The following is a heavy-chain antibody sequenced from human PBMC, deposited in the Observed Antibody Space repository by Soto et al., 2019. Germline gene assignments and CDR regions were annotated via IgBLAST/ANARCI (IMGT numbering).Heavy chain of an antibody. Sequence: QLRLQESGPGLVKPSGTLSLTCTVSGDSITSRDFYWGRIRRPPGQGLERVGTISHSGDTFYNPPLKSRLTMSLDASKSQCSMRLTSVTAADAAVYCWARQMRGPIPYFGWLSPVTSWGQGTQVTVSS. CDR1: GDSITSRDFY. V-gene: IGHV4-39*01. CDR2: ISHSGDT. CDR3: ARQMRGPIPYFGWLSPVTS. D-gene: IGHD3-9*01. J-gene: IGHJ4*02.